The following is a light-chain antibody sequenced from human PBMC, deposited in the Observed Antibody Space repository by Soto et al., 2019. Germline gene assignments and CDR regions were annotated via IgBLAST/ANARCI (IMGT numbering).Light chain of an antibody. CDR1: QSVSSSY. Sequence: DIVLTQSPGTLSLSPGERATLSCRASQSVSSSYLAGYQQKPGQAPRLLIYGASSRATGIPDRFSGSGSGTDFSLTISRLEPEDFAVDYCQQYGSSPPWTFGQGTKVEIK. CDR2: GAS. V-gene: IGKV3-20*01. CDR3: QQYGSSPPWT. J-gene: IGKJ1*01.